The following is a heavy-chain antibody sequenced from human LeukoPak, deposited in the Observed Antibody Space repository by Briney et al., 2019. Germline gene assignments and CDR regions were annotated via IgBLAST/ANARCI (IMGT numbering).Heavy chain of an antibody. V-gene: IGHV3-23*01. D-gene: IGHD1-26*01. J-gene: IGHJ4*02. CDR1: GFTFSSYA. CDR3: AKGGKNVVGAYVFDY. CDR2: ISGSGGST. Sequence: PGGSLRLSCAASGFTFSSYAMSWVRQAPGKGLEWVSGISGSGGSTYYADSVKGRFTISRDNSKSTLFLQMNSLRAEDTAVYYCAKGGKNVVGAYVFDYWGQGTLVTVSS.